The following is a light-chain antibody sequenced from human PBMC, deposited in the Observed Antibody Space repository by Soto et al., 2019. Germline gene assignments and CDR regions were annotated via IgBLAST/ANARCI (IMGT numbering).Light chain of an antibody. V-gene: IGKV1-12*02. CDR2: AAS. CDR1: QVINNW. Sequence: DIQMTQSPSSVSASVGDRVTITCRASQVINNWLAWYQQKPGKAPNLLIYAASTLQTGVPSRFSGSGSGTDFTLTISSLQPEDFATYYCQQPNSCPFTFGPRTKVDIK. CDR3: QQPNSCPFT. J-gene: IGKJ3*01.